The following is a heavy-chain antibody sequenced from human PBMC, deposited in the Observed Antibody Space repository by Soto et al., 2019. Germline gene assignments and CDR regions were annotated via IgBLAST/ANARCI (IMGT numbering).Heavy chain of an antibody. CDR1: GFTFSSYA. CDR2: ISYDGSNK. Sequence: GGSLRLSCAASGFTFSSYAMHWVRQAPGKGLEWVAVISYDGSNKYYADSVKGRFTISRDNSKNTLYLQMNSLRAEDTAVYYCARERSGSYWFDPWGQGTLVTVSS. V-gene: IGHV3-30-3*01. CDR3: ARERSGSYWFDP. D-gene: IGHD1-26*01. J-gene: IGHJ5*02.